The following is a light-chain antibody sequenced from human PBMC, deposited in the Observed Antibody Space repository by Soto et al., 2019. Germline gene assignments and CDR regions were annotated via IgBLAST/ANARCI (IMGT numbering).Light chain of an antibody. CDR2: DVN. CDR1: SSDVGGYNY. Sequence: QPVLTQPASVSGSPGQSITISCTGTSSDVGGYNYVSWYQQHPGKAPKLMIYDVNNRPSGVSNRFSGSKPGNTASLTISGLQAEDEADYYCSSYTGSSTYVVFGGGTKLTVL. J-gene: IGLJ2*01. CDR3: SSYTGSSTYVV. V-gene: IGLV2-14*01.